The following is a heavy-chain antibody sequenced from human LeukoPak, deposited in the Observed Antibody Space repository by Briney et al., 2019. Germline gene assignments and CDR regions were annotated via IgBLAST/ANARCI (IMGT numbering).Heavy chain of an antibody. CDR1: GFTFSSYN. CDR2: ISSSSSTI. D-gene: IGHD5-18*01. V-gene: IGHV3-48*02. Sequence: PGGSLRLSCVASGFTFSSYNITWVRQAPGKGLEWVSYISSSSSTIHYADSVKGRFTISKDNAKNSLYLQMNSLGDEDTAVYYCARAVSGYIYGYGYWGQGTLVTVSS. CDR3: ARAVSGYIYGYGY. J-gene: IGHJ4*02.